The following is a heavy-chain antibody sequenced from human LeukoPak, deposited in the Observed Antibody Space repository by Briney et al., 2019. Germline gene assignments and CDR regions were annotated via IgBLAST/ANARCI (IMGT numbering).Heavy chain of an antibody. CDR1: GFTFSSYA. J-gene: IGHJ4*02. V-gene: IGHV3-23*01. Sequence: PGGSLRLSCAASGFTFSSYAMSWVRQAPGKGLECISGFSDSGGSTYYADSVKGRFTISRDNSKNSLYLQMNSLRAEDTAVYYCARDLLVGGSGYHYWGQGTLFTVSS. CDR2: FSDSGGST. CDR3: ARDLLVGGSGYHY. D-gene: IGHD3-22*01.